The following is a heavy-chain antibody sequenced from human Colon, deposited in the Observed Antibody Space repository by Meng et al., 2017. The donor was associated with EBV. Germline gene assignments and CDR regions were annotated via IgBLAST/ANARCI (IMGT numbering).Heavy chain of an antibody. CDR3: AREAQQSGYFDP. CDR1: GCSSSSGVYS. Sequence: HLHLQESGQELVKLRQPLSSTGVVSGCSSSSGVYSWTWIRQPPGKRLEWIWHTFHSGSTYSIPSLKSRVTISMDRSKNQFSLRLNSVTAADTAVYYCAREAQQSGYFDPWGPGTLVTVSS. D-gene: IGHD6-13*01. J-gene: IGHJ4*02. V-gene: IGHV4-30-2*01. CDR2: TFHSGST.